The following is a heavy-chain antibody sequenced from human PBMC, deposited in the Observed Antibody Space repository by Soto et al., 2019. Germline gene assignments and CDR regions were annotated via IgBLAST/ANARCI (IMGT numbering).Heavy chain of an antibody. CDR3: ARDYFDSSDYTTNWFDP. V-gene: IGHV4-39*01. J-gene: IGHJ5*02. Sequence: SETLSLTCTVSGDSISNSRFYWAWIRQPPGEGLEWIGSIYHTGNAYYNPSLKSRVTIFVDTSKNQFSLKLTSVTAADTALYYCARDYFDSSDYTTNWFDPWGQGSLVTVSS. D-gene: IGHD3-22*01. CDR1: GDSISNSRFY. CDR2: IYHTGNA.